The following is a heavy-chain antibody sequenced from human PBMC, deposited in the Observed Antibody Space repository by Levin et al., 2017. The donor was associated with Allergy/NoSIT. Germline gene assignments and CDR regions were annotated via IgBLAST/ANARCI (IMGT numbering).Heavy chain of an antibody. CDR1: GGSISSSNW. CDR2: IYHSGST. CDR3: ASMTTVTTSYFDY. D-gene: IGHD4-17*01. V-gene: IGHV4-4*02. J-gene: IGHJ4*02. Sequence: SETLSLTCAVSGGSISSSNWWSWVRQPPGKGLEWIGEIYHSGSTNYNPSLKSRVTISVDKSKNQFSLKPSSVTAADTAVYYCASMTTVTTSYFDYWGQGTLVTVSS.